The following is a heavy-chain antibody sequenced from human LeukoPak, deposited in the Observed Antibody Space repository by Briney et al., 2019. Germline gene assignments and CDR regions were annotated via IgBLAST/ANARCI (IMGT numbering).Heavy chain of an antibody. CDR2: ISGSGGST. V-gene: IGHV3-23*01. CDR1: GFTFSSYA. CDR3: AKGRYCDWSFDY. J-gene: IGHJ4*02. Sequence: GGSLRLSCSASGFTFSSYAMSWVRQAPGKGLEWVSAISGSGGSTYYADSVKGRFTISRDNSKNTLYLQMNSLRAEDTAVYYCAKGRYCDWSFDYWGQGTLVTVSS. D-gene: IGHD3-9*01.